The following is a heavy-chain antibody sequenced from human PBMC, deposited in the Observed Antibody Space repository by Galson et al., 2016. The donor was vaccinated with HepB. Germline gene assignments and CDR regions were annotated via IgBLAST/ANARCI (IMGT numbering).Heavy chain of an antibody. D-gene: IGHD4-23*01. J-gene: IGHJ3*01. Sequence: SLRLSCAASGLIVSANYLTWARQAPGKGLEGVSVIYSDGRPYYSDSVRGRFTISRDNAKNTVYLQMNSLRVEDTAMYYCARDLPVATAGGFDLWGQGTMVTVSS. V-gene: IGHV3-53*01. CDR3: ARDLPVATAGGFDL. CDR1: GLIVSANY. CDR2: IYSDGRP.